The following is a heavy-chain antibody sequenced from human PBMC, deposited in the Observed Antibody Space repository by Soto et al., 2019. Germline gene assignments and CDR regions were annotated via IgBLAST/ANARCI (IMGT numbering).Heavy chain of an antibody. CDR1: GGSISSYY. D-gene: IGHD6-6*01. CDR2: IFYSGST. CDR3: ARDQGGSSSPRYYYGMDV. J-gene: IGHJ6*02. V-gene: IGHV4-59*01. Sequence: QVQLQESGPGLVKPSETLSLTCTVSGGSISSYYWSWIRQPPGKGLERIGYIFYSGSTKYNPSLKSRVTISVGTSKNQFSLKLSSVTAADTAVYYCARDQGGSSSPRYYYGMDVWGQGTTVTVSS.